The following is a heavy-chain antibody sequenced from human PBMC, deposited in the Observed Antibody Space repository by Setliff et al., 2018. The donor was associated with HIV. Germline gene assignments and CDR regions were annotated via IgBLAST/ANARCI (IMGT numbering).Heavy chain of an antibody. D-gene: IGHD2-8*01. J-gene: IGHJ6*02. CDR3: ARVPSCADSWCYIYYYYYYGMDV. V-gene: IGHV4-4*02. Sequence: SETLSLTCAVSGGSFSSSNWWSWVRQTPGKGLEWIGEIVDSGATTYNPSLKSRVTILLDTSKKQFSLKLNSVTAADAAVYYCARVPSCADSWCYIYYYYYYGMDVWGQGTTVTVSS. CDR2: IVDSGAT. CDR1: GGSFSSSNW.